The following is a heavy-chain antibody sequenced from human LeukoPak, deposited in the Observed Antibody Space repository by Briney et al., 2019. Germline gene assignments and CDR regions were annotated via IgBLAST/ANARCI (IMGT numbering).Heavy chain of an antibody. CDR2: IIPIFGTA. J-gene: IGHJ5*02. D-gene: IGHD1-26*01. V-gene: IGHV1-69*13. Sequence: SVKVSCKASGGTFSSYAISWVRQAPGQGLEWMGGIIPIFGTANYAQKFQGRVTITADESTSTAYMELSSLRSEDTAVYYCARRWGLLGNWFDPWGQGTLVTVSS. CDR1: GGTFSSYA. CDR3: ARRWGLLGNWFDP.